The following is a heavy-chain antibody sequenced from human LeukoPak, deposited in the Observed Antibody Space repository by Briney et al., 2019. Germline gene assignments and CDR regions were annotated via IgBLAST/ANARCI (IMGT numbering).Heavy chain of an antibody. CDR3: AKNWGVLPVHYFGY. Sequence: ASVKVSCKASGYTFTSYGISWVRQAPGQGLEWMGTINPSGGSTTYAQKFQGRVTMTRDTSTSTVYMELGSLRYEDTAVYYCAKNWGVLPVHYFGYWGRGTLVTVSS. CDR2: INPSGGST. V-gene: IGHV1-46*01. D-gene: IGHD3-10*01. J-gene: IGHJ4*02. CDR1: GYTFTSYG.